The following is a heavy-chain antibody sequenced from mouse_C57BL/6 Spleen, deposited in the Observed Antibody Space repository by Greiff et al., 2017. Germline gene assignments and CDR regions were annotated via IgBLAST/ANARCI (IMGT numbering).Heavy chain of an antibody. CDR1: GYTFTSYW. CDR3: ARRYYYGSSYVHYFDY. D-gene: IGHD1-1*01. J-gene: IGHJ2*01. Sequence: QVQLQQPGAELVKPGASVKLSCKASGYTFTSYWMQWVKQRPGQGLEWIGEIDPSDSYTNYNQKFKGKATLTVDTSSSTAYMQLSSLTSEDSAVYYCARRYYYGSSYVHYFDYWGQGTTLTVSS. V-gene: IGHV1-50*01. CDR2: IDPSDSYT.